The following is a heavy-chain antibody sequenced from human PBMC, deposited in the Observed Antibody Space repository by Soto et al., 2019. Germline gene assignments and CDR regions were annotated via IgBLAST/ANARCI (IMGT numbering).Heavy chain of an antibody. CDR2: IYHSGST. D-gene: IGHD2-2*01. Sequence: SETLSLTCAVSGGSISSGGYSWNWIRQPPGKGLEWIGYIYHSGSTYYNPSLKGRVTISVDRSKNQFSLKLSSVTAADTAVYYCASRICSSTSCYTDSFDYWGQGTLVTVSS. CDR3: ASRICSSTSCYTDSFDY. CDR1: GGSISSGGYS. J-gene: IGHJ4*02. V-gene: IGHV4-30-2*01.